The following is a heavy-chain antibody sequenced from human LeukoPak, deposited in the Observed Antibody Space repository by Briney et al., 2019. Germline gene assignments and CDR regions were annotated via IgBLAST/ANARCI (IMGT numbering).Heavy chain of an antibody. J-gene: IGHJ4*02. CDR3: ARARFAAPYSYGPFRPDYFDY. CDR1: GGSISSGSYY. D-gene: IGHD5-18*01. CDR2: IYTSGST. V-gene: IGHV4-61*02. Sequence: SETLSLTCTVSGGSISSGSYYWSWIRQPAGKGLEWIGRIYTSGSTNYNPSLKSRVTISVDTSKNQFSLKLSSVTAADTAVYYCARARFAAPYSYGPFRPDYFDYWGQGTLVTVSS.